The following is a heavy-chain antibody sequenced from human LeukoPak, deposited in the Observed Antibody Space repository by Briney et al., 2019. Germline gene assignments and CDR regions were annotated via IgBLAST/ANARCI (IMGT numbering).Heavy chain of an antibody. Sequence: PSETLSLTCTVSGYSISSGYYWGWIRQPPGKGLEWIRSIYHSGSTYYNPSLKSRVTISVDTSKNQFSLKLSSVTAADTAVYYCARGVVCWFDPWGQGTLVTVSS. CDR3: ARGVVCWFDP. V-gene: IGHV4-38-2*02. J-gene: IGHJ5*02. CDR2: IYHSGST. CDR1: GYSISSGYY. D-gene: IGHD3-22*01.